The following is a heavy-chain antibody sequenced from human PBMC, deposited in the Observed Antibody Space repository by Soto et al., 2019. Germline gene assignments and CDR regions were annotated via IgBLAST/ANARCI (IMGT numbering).Heavy chain of an antibody. CDR2: VYYSERT. D-gene: IGHD3-3*01. CDR3: ARAGEGWSGSSIPNGIDG. V-gene: IGHV4-61*01. CDR1: GGSVISNTYY. J-gene: IGHJ6*02. Sequence: SETLSRTCTVSGGSVISNTYYWTWIRQPPGKGLEWIGYVYYSERTTYNPSLKSRVTISVDTSKNQFSLKLSSVTSAGTAVYYCARAGEGWSGSSIPNGIDGWGQGTTVTVSS.